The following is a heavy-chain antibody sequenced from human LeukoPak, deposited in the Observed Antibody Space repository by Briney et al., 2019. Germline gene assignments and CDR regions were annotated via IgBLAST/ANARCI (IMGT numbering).Heavy chain of an antibody. CDR3: ARDYSLAYCGADCYSRAFDI. D-gene: IGHD2-21*02. V-gene: IGHV1-69*04. Sequence: SVKVSCKASGGTFISYAISWVRQAPGQGLEWMGRIIPILGIANYAQKFQGRVTITADKSTGTAYMELSSLRSEDTAVYYCARDYSLAYCGADCYSRAFDIWGQGTMVTVSS. CDR1: GGTFISYA. CDR2: IIPILGIA. J-gene: IGHJ3*02.